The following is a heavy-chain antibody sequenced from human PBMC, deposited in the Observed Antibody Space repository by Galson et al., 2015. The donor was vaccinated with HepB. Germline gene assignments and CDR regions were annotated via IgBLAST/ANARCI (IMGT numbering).Heavy chain of an antibody. CDR3: VRWGSFDS. Sequence: SLRLSCAASGFNFSAYSMNWVRQAPGEGLQWVSYIGKTSRGIYYTDSVKGRFTISRDNAKNSVTLQMNSLRVEDTAVYYCVRWGSFDSWGQGIQVTVSS. CDR2: IGKTSRGI. J-gene: IGHJ4*02. CDR1: GFNFSAYS. D-gene: IGHD3-16*01. V-gene: IGHV3-48*01.